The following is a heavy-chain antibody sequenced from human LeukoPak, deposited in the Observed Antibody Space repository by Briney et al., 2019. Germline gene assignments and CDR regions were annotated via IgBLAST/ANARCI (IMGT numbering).Heavy chain of an antibody. Sequence: SETLSLTCIVSGYSISSGCYWGWIRQPPGKGLEWIGSIYHSGSTHYNPSLKSRVTISVDTSKNQFSLKLSSVTAADTAVYYCVKMLYANTVDHHFEYWGQGTLVTVSS. CDR3: VKMLYANTVDHHFEY. V-gene: IGHV4-38-2*02. D-gene: IGHD2-8*01. CDR2: IYHSGST. J-gene: IGHJ4*02. CDR1: GYSISSGCY.